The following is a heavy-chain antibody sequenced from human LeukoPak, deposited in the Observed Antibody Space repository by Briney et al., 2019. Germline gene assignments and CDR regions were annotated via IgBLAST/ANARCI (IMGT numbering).Heavy chain of an antibody. J-gene: IGHJ4*02. V-gene: IGHV1-2*06. CDR3: ARDRRRDGYNSGLIDY. D-gene: IGHD5-24*01. CDR1: GYTFTGYF. Sequence: ASVKVSCKASGYTFTGYFMHWVRQAPGQGLEWMGRINPNSGGTNYAQKFQGRVTMTRDTSIRTAYMELSRLRSDDTAVYYCARDRRRDGYNSGLIDYWGQGTLVTVSS. CDR2: INPNSGGT.